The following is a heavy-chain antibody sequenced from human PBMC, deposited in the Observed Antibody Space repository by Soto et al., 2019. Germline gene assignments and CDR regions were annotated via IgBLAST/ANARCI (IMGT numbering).Heavy chain of an antibody. Sequence: GGSLRLSCAASGFNFNSYAMHWVRQAPGEGLEWVAVISYDGNNKCYADSVRGRFTISRDNSQNTLYLQMNSLRTEDTAVYYCASSSGSGYQNFLGPWGQGSTVTVYS. CDR2: ISYDGNNK. D-gene: IGHD3-22*01. CDR1: GFNFNSYA. CDR3: ASSSGSGYQNFLGP. J-gene: IGHJ5*02. V-gene: IGHV3-30-3*01.